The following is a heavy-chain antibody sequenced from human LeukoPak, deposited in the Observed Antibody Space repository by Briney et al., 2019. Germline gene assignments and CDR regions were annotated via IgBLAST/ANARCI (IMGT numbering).Heavy chain of an antibody. J-gene: IGHJ5*02. Sequence: GGSLRLSCAASGFIFTNFPLHWVRQTPDKRLECVAVMSTSGNTKYYADSVRGRFTVSRDNSKNTIYLQMSSLRVEDTAVYYCVRESPVVPAALPNWFDPWGQGTLVTVSS. CDR2: MSTSGNTK. V-gene: IGHV3-30-3*01. D-gene: IGHD2-2*01. CDR3: VRESPVVPAALPNWFDP. CDR1: GFIFTNFP.